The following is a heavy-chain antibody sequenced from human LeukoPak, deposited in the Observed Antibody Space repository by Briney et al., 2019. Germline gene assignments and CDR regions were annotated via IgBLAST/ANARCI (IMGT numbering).Heavy chain of an antibody. D-gene: IGHD3-22*01. CDR2: INHSGST. CDR1: GGSFSGYY. V-gene: IGHV4-34*01. J-gene: IGHJ4*02. CDR3: ARHQRESYYYDSSGPNFDY. Sequence: SETLSLTCAVYGGSFSGYYWSWIRQPPGKGLEWIGEINHSGSTNYNPSLKSRVTISLDTSKNQFSLKLSSVTAADTAVYYCARHQRESYYYDSSGPNFDYWGQGTLVTVSS.